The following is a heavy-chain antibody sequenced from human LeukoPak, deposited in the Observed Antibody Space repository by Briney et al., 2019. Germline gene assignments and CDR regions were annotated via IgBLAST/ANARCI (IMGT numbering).Heavy chain of an antibody. CDR2: IYYSGST. CDR3: ARVVVVPVSARWNYYYYYMDV. V-gene: IGHV4-39*07. CDR1: GGSLSSYY. Sequence: SETLSLTCTVSGGSLSSYYWGWIRQPPGKGLEWIGSIYYSGSTYYNPSLKSRVTISVDTSKNQFSLKPSSVTAADTAVYYCARVVVVPVSARWNYYYYYMDVWGKGTTVTVSS. D-gene: IGHD2-2*01. J-gene: IGHJ6*03.